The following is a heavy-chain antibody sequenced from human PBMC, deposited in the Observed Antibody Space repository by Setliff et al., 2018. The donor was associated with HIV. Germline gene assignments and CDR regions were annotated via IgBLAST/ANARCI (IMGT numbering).Heavy chain of an antibody. CDR2: IRLDGSDK. J-gene: IGHJ6*04. CDR1: GFTFRNYG. D-gene: IGHD6-13*01. V-gene: IGHV3-30*02. CDR3: AKDPVPTAGPNYMDV. Sequence: PGGSLRLSCAASGFTFRNYGMHWVRQAPGKGLEWVAFIRLDGSDKFYADSVKGRFTISRDNSKNTLFLQMNSLRSEDTAVYYCAKDPVPTAGPNYMDVWGKGTTVTVSS.